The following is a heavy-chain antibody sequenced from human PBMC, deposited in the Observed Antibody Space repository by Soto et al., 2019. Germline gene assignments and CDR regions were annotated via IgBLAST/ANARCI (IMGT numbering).Heavy chain of an antibody. D-gene: IGHD6-13*01. CDR3: ARGGIAAAAPPDY. CDR1: GGSITSGGTY. Sequence: QVQLQESGPGLVKPSQTLSLTSPVPGGSITSGGTYWSWTRKNPGKGLEWIGYIYYSGSTYYNPSLKSRVTISVDTSKNQFSLKLSSVTAADTAVYYCARGGIAAAAPPDYWGQGTLVTVSS. V-gene: IGHV4-31*03. CDR2: IYYSGST. J-gene: IGHJ4*02.